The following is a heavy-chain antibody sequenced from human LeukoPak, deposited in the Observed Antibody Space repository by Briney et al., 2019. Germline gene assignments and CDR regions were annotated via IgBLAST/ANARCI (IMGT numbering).Heavy chain of an antibody. CDR1: GGSISNYY. J-gene: IGHJ4*02. CDR3: ARGLASGYPPIPFDY. CDR2: VYYSGST. D-gene: IGHD3-3*01. Sequence: SETLSLTCTVSGGSISNYYWSWIRQPPGKGLEWIGYVYYSGSTNYNPSLKSRVTISVDTSKNQFSLRLSSVTAADTAVYYCARGLASGYPPIPFDYWGQGTLVTVSS. V-gene: IGHV4-59*01.